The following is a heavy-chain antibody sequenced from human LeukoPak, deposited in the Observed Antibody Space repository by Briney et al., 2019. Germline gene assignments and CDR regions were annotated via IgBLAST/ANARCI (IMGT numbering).Heavy chain of an antibody. V-gene: IGHV3-53*01. CDR1: GLTVSRNY. CDR2: TYSGGST. D-gene: IGHD3-10*01. Sequence: GGSLRLSCAASGLTVSRNYMSWVRQAPGKGLESVSVTYSGGSTYYADSVRGRFTISRDNSKNTLYLQMNSLRVEDTAVYYCARVGGHWGQGTLVTVSS. CDR3: ARVGGH. J-gene: IGHJ4*02.